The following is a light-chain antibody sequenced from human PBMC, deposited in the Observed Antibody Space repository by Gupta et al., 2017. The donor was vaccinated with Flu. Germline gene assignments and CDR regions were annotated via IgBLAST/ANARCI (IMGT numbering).Light chain of an antibody. CDR3: QQGSHWPLT. CDR2: AAS. V-gene: IGKV3-15*01. CDR1: QSISSS. J-gene: IGKJ4*02. Sequence: PASLSASAGDRVTLSCRASQSISSSLTWYQQKPGQAPRLLIYAASTRATGVPARFSGSGSGTEFTLTISSLQSEDFAVYYCQQGSHWPLTFGQGTKVEIK.